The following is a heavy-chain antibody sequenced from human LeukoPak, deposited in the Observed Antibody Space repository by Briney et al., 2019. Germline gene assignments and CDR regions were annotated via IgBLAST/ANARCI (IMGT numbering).Heavy chain of an antibody. CDR2: ISDDGSRQ. J-gene: IGHJ5*02. D-gene: IGHD2-2*01. CDR3: ARGGAVPANCFDP. Sequence: GRSLRLSCAATGFTFSNYAIHWGRQAPGKGLEWVAFISDDGSRQHYADSVKGRFTISRDNSKNTLNLQMNSLRAEDTAVYYCARGGAVPANCFDPWGQGTLVTVSS. CDR1: GFTFSNYA. V-gene: IGHV3-30-3*01.